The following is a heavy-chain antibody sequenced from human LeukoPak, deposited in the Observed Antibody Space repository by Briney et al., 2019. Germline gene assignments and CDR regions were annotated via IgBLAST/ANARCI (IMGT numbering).Heavy chain of an antibody. J-gene: IGHJ3*01. D-gene: IGHD6-19*01. V-gene: IGHV4-59*12. CDR3: ARETEKQWQY. CDR2: LFYSGST. CDR1: GGSIGNDF. Sequence: PSETLSLTCTVSGGSIGNDFWGWIRQPPGKGLEWIGYLFYSGSTAYNPSLKSRVTISVDTSKNQFSLRLSSVTAADTAVYYCARETEKQWQYWGQGTTVSVSS.